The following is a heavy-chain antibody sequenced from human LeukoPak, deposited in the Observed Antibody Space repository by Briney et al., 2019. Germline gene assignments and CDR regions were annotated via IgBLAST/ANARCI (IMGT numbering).Heavy chain of an antibody. CDR2: IYYSGST. CDR1: VASIITSNYY. CDR3: ATLLLWAVAGDCHY. Sequence: SETLSLTCTVSVASIITSNYYWAWIRQPPGKGLEWIGSIYYSGSTYYSPSLKSRVTMSVDTSKNQFSLKLSSVTAADNALYCIATLLLWAVAGDCHYWGQGTLVTVSS. D-gene: IGHD6-19*01. V-gene: IGHV4-39*01. J-gene: IGHJ4*02.